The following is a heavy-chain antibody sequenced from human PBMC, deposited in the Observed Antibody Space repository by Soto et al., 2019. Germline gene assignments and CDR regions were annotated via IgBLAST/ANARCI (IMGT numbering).Heavy chain of an antibody. CDR2: IYYSGST. V-gene: IGHV4-31*03. D-gene: IGHD3-3*01. CDR1: GDSISSGGYY. Sequence: SETLSLTCTVSGDSISSGGYYWSWIRQHPGKGLEWIGYIYYSGSTYYNPSLKSRVTISVDTSKNQFSLKLSSVTAADTAVYYCASTYYDFWSGYTPLNYYYGMDVWGQGTTVTVSS. J-gene: IGHJ6*02. CDR3: ASTYYDFWSGYTPLNYYYGMDV.